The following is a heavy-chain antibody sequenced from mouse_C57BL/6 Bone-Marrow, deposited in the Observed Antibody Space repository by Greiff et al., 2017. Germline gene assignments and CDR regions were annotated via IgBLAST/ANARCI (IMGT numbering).Heavy chain of an antibody. V-gene: IGHV5-4*01. CDR2: ISDGGSYT. Sequence: EVKLMESGGGLVKPGGSLKLSCAASGFTFSSYAMSWVRQTPEKRLEWVATISDGGSYTYYPDNVKGRFTLSRDNAKNNLYLQMSNLKSEDTATYYCERDFYAMDYWGQGTSVTVSS. CDR3: ERDFYAMDY. J-gene: IGHJ4*01. CDR1: GFTFSSYA.